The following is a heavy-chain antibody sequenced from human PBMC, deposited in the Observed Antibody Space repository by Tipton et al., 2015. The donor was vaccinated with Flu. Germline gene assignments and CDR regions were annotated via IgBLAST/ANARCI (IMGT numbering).Heavy chain of an antibody. D-gene: IGHD3-22*01. V-gene: IGHV4-4*07. J-gene: IGHJ3*02. CDR2: IYHSGST. Sequence: TLSLTCTVSGGSISSYYWSWIRQPAGKGLEWIGRIYHSGSTYYNPSLKSRVTISVDTSKNQFSLKLSSVTAADTAVYYCARALSGYYFYAFDIWGQGTMVTVSS. CDR3: ARALSGYYFYAFDI. CDR1: GGSISSYY.